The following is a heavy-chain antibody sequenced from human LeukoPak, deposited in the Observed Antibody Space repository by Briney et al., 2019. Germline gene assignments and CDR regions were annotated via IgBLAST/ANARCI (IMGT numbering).Heavy chain of an antibody. CDR3: ARLGPYYDFWSGYLPIDY. CDR2: IFYTGNT. D-gene: IGHD3-3*01. J-gene: IGHJ4*02. V-gene: IGHV4-39*01. Sequence: SETLSLTCTVSGGSISSSNYYWGWIRQPPGKGLEWIGGIFYTGNTYDNPSLKSRVIMSVDTSKNQFSLKLSSVTAADTAMYYCARLGPYYDFWSGYLPIDYWGQGTLVTVSS. CDR1: GGSISSSNYY.